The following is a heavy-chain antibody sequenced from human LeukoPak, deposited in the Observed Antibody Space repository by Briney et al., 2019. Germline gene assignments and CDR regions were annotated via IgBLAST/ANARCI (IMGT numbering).Heavy chain of an antibody. V-gene: IGHV3-48*01. CDR2: ISSSSSTI. CDR1: GFTFSSYS. CDR3: ARDPIMASPDYFDY. J-gene: IGHJ4*02. Sequence: GGSLRLSCAASGFTFSSYSMNWVRQAPGKGLEWVSYISSSSSTIYYADSVKGRFTISRDNSKNTLFLQMDSLRVEDTAVYYCARDPIMASPDYFDYWGQGTLVTVSS. D-gene: IGHD2-8*01.